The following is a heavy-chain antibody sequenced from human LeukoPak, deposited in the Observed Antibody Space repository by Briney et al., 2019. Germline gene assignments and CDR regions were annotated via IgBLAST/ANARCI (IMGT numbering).Heavy chain of an antibody. Sequence: GGSLRLSCAASGFTFSSYAMSWVRPAPGKGLEWVSIISGSGGSTYYADSVKGRFTISRDNSKNTLYLQMNSLRAEDTAVYYCAKRGGYCTGGSCYSYYFDYWGQGTLVTVSS. V-gene: IGHV3-23*01. D-gene: IGHD2-15*01. CDR2: ISGSGGST. CDR3: AKRGGYCTGGSCYSYYFDY. J-gene: IGHJ4*02. CDR1: GFTFSSYA.